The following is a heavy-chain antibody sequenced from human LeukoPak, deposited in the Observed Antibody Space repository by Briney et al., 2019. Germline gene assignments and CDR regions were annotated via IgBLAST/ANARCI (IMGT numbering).Heavy chain of an antibody. CDR1: GFTFSSYS. V-gene: IGHV3-21*01. D-gene: IGHD2-15*01. J-gene: IGHJ4*02. Sequence: GGSLRLSCAASGFTFSSYSMNWVRQAPGKGLEWVSSISSSSSYIYYADSVKGRFTISRDNAKNSLYLQMNSLRAEDTAVYYCATALGYCSGGSYEIDYWGQGTLVTVPS. CDR2: ISSSSSYI. CDR3: ATALGYCSGGSYEIDY.